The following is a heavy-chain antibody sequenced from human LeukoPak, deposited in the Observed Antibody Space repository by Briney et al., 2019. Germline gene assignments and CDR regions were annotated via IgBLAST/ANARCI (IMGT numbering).Heavy chain of an antibody. V-gene: IGHV4-59*01. CDR1: GGSISSYY. D-gene: IGHD3-9*01. Sequence: PSETLSLTCTVSGGSISSYYWSWIRQPPGKGLEWIGYIYYSGSTNYNPSLKSRVTISVDTSKNQFSLKLSSVTAADTAVYYCARGWYYDILTGHHYYYYMDVWGKGTTVTISS. CDR2: IYYSGST. CDR3: ARGWYYDILTGHHYYYYMDV. J-gene: IGHJ6*03.